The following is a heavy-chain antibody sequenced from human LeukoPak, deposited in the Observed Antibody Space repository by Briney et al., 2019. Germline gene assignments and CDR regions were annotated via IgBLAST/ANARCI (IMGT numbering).Heavy chain of an antibody. CDR2: INNDGTLV. CDR3: VRGLGDV. CDR1: GFIFRNYW. V-gene: IGHV3-74*01. J-gene: IGHJ6*04. Sequence: GGSLSLSYSASGFIFRNYWMHWVRQAPGKGPVWVSRINNDGTLVTYADSVKGRFTISRDSAKDTVFLQMNSLRVEDTAVYYCVRGLGDVWGKGTLVTVSS. D-gene: IGHD4-11*01.